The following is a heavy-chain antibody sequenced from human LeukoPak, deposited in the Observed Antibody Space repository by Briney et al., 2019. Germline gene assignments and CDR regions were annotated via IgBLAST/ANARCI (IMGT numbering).Heavy chain of an antibody. D-gene: IGHD6-13*01. CDR3: ARGVIAAASLDY. CDR1: GGSISSSSYY. V-gene: IGHV4-39*07. CDR2: IYYSGST. J-gene: IGHJ4*02. Sequence: SETLSLTCTVSGGSISSSSYYWGWIRQPPGKGLEWIGSIYYSGSTYYNPSLKSRVTISVDTSKNQFSLKLSSVTAADTAVYYCARGVIAAASLDYWGQGTLVTVSS.